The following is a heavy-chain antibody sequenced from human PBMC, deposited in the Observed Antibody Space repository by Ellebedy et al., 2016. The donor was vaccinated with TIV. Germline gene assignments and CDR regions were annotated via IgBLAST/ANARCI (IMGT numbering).Heavy chain of an antibody. Sequence: ASVKVSCXASGYTFTPNYMNWVRQAPGQGLEWMGWISTAYGGTNFAQKFRGRVSMTTDASTSTVYMDLRNLNSDDTAVYYCARDRGGTVTTDSGHWGQGTLVTVTS. D-gene: IGHD4-17*01. J-gene: IGHJ4*02. CDR2: ISTAYGGT. CDR1: GYTFTPNY. CDR3: ARDRGGTVTTDSGH. V-gene: IGHV1-2*02.